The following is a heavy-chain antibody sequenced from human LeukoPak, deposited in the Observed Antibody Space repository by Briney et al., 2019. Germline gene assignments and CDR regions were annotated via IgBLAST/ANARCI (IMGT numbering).Heavy chain of an antibody. V-gene: IGHV1-18*01. CDR1: GYTFTSYG. J-gene: IGHJ4*02. Sequence: GASVKVSCKASGYTFTSYGISWVRQAPGQGLEWMGWISAYNGNTNYAQKLQGRVTMTTDTSTSTAYMELRSLRSDDTAVYYCARAPRLLRYFDWLLPNDYWGQGTLVTVSS. CDR2: ISAYNGNT. CDR3: ARAPRLLRYFDWLLPNDY. D-gene: IGHD3-9*01.